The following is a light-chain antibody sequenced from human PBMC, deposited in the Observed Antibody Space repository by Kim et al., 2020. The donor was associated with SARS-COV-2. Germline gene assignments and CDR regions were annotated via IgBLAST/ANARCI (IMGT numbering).Light chain of an antibody. CDR2: HAS. CDR3: QQRRNWPIT. V-gene: IGKV3-11*01. J-gene: IGKJ5*01. CDR1: QNIGIF. Sequence: LSPGERAAPSSRTNQNIGIFLAWYQQKPGQAPRLRIYHASNRATGIPTRFSGSGSVTDFTLPINSLEPEDFSVYYCQQRRNWPITFGQGTRLEIK.